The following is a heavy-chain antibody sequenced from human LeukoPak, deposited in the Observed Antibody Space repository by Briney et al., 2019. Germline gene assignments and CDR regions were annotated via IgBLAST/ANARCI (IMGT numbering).Heavy chain of an antibody. V-gene: IGHV3-23*01. CDR1: GFTFTSYS. D-gene: IGHD6-19*01. CDR3: AKDPSIAVAGIPGY. Sequence: GGSLRLSCAASGFTFTSYSMNWVRQAPGKGLEWVSTISGGGGSTYYADSVKGRFTISRDNSKNTLYLQMNSLRAEDTAVYYCAKDPSIAVAGIPGYWGQGTLVTVSS. J-gene: IGHJ4*02. CDR2: ISGGGGST.